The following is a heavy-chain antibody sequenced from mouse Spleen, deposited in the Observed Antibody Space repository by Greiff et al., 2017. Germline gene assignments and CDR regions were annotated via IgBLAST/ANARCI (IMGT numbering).Heavy chain of an antibody. CDR2: ISSGGSYT. D-gene: IGHD3-1*01. CDR3: ARHRASLYYFDY. Sequence: EVQRVESGGGLVKPGGSLKLSCAASGFTFSSYAMSWVRQTPEKRLEWVATISSGGSYTYYPDSVKGRFTISRDNAKNTLYLQMGSLRSEYTAMYYCARHRASLYYFDYWGQGTTLTVSS. J-gene: IGHJ2*01. V-gene: IGHV5-9-3*01. CDR1: GFTFSSYA.